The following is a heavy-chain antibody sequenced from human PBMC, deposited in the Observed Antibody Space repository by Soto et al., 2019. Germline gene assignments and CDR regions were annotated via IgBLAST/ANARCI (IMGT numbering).Heavy chain of an antibody. CDR2: IYYSGST. D-gene: IGHD3-10*01. CDR1: GGSIRSGGYY. CDR3: ARSTMVRGAIPYYFDH. J-gene: IGHJ4*02. V-gene: IGHV4-31*03. Sequence: SETLSLTCTFSGGSIRSGGYYWSWIRQHPGKGLEWIGYIYYSGSTYYNPSLKSRVTISVDTSKNQFSLKLSSVTAADTAVYYCARSTMVRGAIPYYFDHWGQGTLVTVSS.